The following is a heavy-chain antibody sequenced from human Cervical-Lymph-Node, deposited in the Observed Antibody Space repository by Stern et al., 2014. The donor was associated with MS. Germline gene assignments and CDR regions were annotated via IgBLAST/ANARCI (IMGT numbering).Heavy chain of an antibody. CDR1: GYSISSDYY. V-gene: IGHV4-38-2*02. D-gene: IGHD1-26*01. Sequence: QLQLQESGPGLVKPSETLSLTCTVSGYSISSDYYWGWIRQPPGKGLEWIGRICHSGSTYNNPFLKSRITISVDTSKNQFSLRLSSVTAADTAVYYCATGYDIVGATHDTFDIWGQGTMVTVSS. J-gene: IGHJ3*02. CDR2: ICHSGST. CDR3: ATGYDIVGATHDTFDI.